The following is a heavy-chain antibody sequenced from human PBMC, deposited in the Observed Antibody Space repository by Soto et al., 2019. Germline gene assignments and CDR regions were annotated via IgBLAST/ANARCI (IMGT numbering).Heavy chain of an antibody. D-gene: IGHD6-6*01. CDR3: ASTIKNLEYSSSEYYYYGMDV. Sequence: ASVKVSCKASGGTFSSYAISWVRQAPGQGLEWMGGIIPIFGTANYAQKFQGRVTITADESTSTAYMELSSLRSEDTAVYYCASTIKNLEYSSSEYYYYGMDVWGQGTTVTVSS. CDR2: IIPIFGTA. J-gene: IGHJ6*02. CDR1: GGTFSSYA. V-gene: IGHV1-69*13.